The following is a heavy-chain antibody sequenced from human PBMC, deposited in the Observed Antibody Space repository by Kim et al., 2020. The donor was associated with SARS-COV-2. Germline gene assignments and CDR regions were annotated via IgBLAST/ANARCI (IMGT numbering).Heavy chain of an antibody. V-gene: IGHV1-8*01. D-gene: IGHD3-10*01. CDR2: MNPNSGNT. CDR1: GYTFTSYD. CDR3: ARMRFGEPSDDY. Sequence: ASVKVSCKASGYTFTSYDINWVRQATGQGLEWMGWMNPNSGNTGYAQKFQGRVTMTRNTSISTAYMELSSLRSEDTAVYYCARMRFGEPSDDYWGQGTLVTVSS. J-gene: IGHJ4*02.